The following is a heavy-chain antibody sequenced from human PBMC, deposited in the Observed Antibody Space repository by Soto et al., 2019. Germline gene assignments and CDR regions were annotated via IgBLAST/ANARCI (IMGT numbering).Heavy chain of an antibody. D-gene: IGHD5-12*01. Sequence: EVQLVESGGDLVQPGGSLRLSCAASGFAFSGYWMSWVRQAPGKGLEGVANIKQDGSERYYVDSVKGRFTISRDNAKNSMYLQMISRRVEDTAVYYCARATSVDAYWGQGTMVTVSS. V-gene: IGHV3-7*01. CDR3: ARATSVDAY. CDR1: GFAFSGYW. J-gene: IGHJ4*02. CDR2: IKQDGSER.